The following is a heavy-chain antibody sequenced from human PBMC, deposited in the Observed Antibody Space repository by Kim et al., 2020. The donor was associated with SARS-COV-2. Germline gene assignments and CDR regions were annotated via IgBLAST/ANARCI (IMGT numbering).Heavy chain of an antibody. J-gene: IGHJ6*02. CDR3: ARGLYYYDSSGYQPYYYYGMDV. CDR1: GYTFTSYA. D-gene: IGHD3-22*01. V-gene: IGHV7-4-1*02. CDR2: INTNTGNP. Sequence: ASVKVSCKASGYTFTSYAMNWVRQAPGQGLEWMGWINTNTGNPTYAQGFTGRFVFSLDTSVSTAYLQISSLKAEDTAVYYCARGLYYYDSSGYQPYYYYGMDVWGQGTTVTVSS.